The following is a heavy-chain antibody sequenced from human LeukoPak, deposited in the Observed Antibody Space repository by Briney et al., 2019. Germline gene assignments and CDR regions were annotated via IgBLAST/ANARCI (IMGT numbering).Heavy chain of an antibody. CDR3: ARGRLFSGYRGNVGHEDFDY. CDR1: GGPFSRYY. Sequence: SETLSLTCAVYGGPFSRYYWTWIRQPPGKGLEWLGEINQGGTTNYNPSLRSRVTILIDTSRNQFSLRLSSVTAADTAVSDCARGRLFSGYRGNVGHEDFDYWGQGSLVTVSS. J-gene: IGHJ4*02. V-gene: IGHV4-34*01. CDR2: INQGGTT. D-gene: IGHD5-12*01.